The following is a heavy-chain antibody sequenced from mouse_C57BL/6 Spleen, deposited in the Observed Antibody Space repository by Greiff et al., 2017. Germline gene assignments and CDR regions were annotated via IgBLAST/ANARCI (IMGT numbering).Heavy chain of an antibody. V-gene: IGHV5-4*01. D-gene: IGHD2-3*01. Sequence: EVQLVESGGGLVKPGGSLKLSCAASGFTFSSYAMSWVRQTPEKRLEWVATISDGGSYTYYPDNVKGRFTISRDNAKTNLYLQMSHLKSEDTAMYYCARDGNDGYYDYAMDYWGQGTSVTVSS. CDR2: ISDGGSYT. J-gene: IGHJ4*01. CDR3: ARDGNDGYYDYAMDY. CDR1: GFTFSSYA.